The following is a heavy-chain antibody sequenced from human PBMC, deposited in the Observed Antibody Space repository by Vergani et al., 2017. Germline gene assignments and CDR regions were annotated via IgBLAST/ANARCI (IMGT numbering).Heavy chain of an antibody. CDR3: AKTSYGDYANDSFDI. CDR2: ISWNSGSI. CDR1: GFTFDDYA. Sequence: EVQLVESGGGLVQPGRSLRLSCAASGFTFDDYAMHWVRQAPGKGLEWVSGISWNSGSIGYADSVKGRFTISRDNAKNSLYLQMNSLRADDTALYYCAKTSYGDYANDSFDIWGQGTLVTVSS. V-gene: IGHV3-9*01. J-gene: IGHJ3*02. D-gene: IGHD4-17*01.